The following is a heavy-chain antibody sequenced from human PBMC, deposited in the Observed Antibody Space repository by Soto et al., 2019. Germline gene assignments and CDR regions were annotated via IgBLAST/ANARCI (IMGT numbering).Heavy chain of an antibody. D-gene: IGHD3-3*01. V-gene: IGHV3-7*04. J-gene: IGHJ5*02. CDR2: IKQDGSEK. CDR3: ARAEKYYDFWSGYYRAPLWFDT. Sequence: PGGSLRLSCAASGFTFSSYWMSWVRQAPGKGLEWVANIKQDGSEKYYVDSVKGRFTISRDNAKNSLYLQMNSLRAEDTAVYYCARAEKYYDFWSGYYRAPLWFDTWGPGT. CDR1: GFTFSSYW.